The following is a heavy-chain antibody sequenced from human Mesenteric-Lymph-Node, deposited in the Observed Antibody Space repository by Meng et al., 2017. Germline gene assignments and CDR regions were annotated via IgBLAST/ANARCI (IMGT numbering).Heavy chain of an antibody. CDR1: GYSISSGYY. J-gene: IGHJ6*02. Sequence: SETLSLTCTVSGYSISSGYYWGWIRQPPGKGLEWIGSIYHSGSTYYNPSLKSRVTISVDTSKNQFSLKLSSVTAADTAVYYCASRDEVVVAATPYYYYYGMDVWGQGTMVTVSS. V-gene: IGHV4-38-2*02. CDR2: IYHSGST. CDR3: ASRDEVVVAATPYYYYYGMDV. D-gene: IGHD2-15*01.